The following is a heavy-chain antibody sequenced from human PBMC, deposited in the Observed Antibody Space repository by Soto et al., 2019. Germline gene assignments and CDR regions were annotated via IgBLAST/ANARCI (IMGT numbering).Heavy chain of an antibody. V-gene: IGHV4-31*03. CDR3: GLGGGAE. CDR2: IYYSGSS. CDR1: GGSISSGGYY. Sequence: SETLSLTCTVSGGSISSGGYYWSWIRQHPGKGLEWIGHIYYSGSSYYNPSLKSRVTTSVDTSKKQFSLKVSSVTAADTAVYDGGLGGGAEWGQGTLVTGSS. D-gene: IGHD1-26*01. J-gene: IGHJ4*02.